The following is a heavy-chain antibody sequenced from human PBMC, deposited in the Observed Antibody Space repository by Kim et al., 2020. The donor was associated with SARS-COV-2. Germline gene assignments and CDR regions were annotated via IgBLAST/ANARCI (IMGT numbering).Heavy chain of an antibody. CDR1: GGSISSGGYY. V-gene: IGHV4-31*03. CDR2: IYYSGST. CDR3: ARDLKGGATSYYYYGMDV. J-gene: IGHJ6*02. D-gene: IGHD1-26*01. Sequence: SETLSLTCTVSGGSISSGGYYWSWIRQHPGKGLEWIGYIYYSGSTYYNPSLKSRVTISVDTSKNQFSLKLSSVTAADTAVYYCARDLKGGATSYYYYGMDVWGQGTTVTVSS.